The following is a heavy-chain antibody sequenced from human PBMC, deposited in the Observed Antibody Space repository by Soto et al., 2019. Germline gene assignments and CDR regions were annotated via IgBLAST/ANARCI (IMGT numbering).Heavy chain of an antibody. J-gene: IGHJ4*02. V-gene: IGHV4-30-4*02. CDR2: IYYSGTT. D-gene: IGHD7-27*01. CDR3: ARSPRNWGFDY. Sequence: SETLSLTCTVSGGSINSGGYYWSWIRQHPGKGLEWIGYIYYSGTTYYHPSLQSRVTMTRDTSITTAYMELSSLRSEDTAVYYCARSPRNWGFDYWGLGTLVTVSS. CDR1: GGSINSGGYY.